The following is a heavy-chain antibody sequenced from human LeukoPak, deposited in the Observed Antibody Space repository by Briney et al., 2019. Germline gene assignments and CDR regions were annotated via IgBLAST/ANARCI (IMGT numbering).Heavy chain of an antibody. D-gene: IGHD6-13*01. CDR1: GFTFSDYY. CDR3: AKESTRYSSPY. Sequence: TAGGSLRLSCAASGFTFSDYYMSWIRQAPGKGLEWVSYISSSGSTIYYADSVKGRFTISRDNAKNSLYLQMNSLRAEDTAVYYCAKESTRYSSPYWGQGTLVTVAS. J-gene: IGHJ4*02. V-gene: IGHV3-11*01. CDR2: ISSSGSTI.